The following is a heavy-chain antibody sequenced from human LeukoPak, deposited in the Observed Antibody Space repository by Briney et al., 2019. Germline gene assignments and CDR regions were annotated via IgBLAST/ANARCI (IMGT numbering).Heavy chain of an antibody. V-gene: IGHV3-23*01. CDR2: ISGSGGST. J-gene: IGHJ5*02. CDR3: AKDPHSDPGYSSGWYGEGNWFDP. D-gene: IGHD6-19*01. CDR1: GFTFSSYA. Sequence: GGSLRLSCAASGFTFSSYAMSWVRQAPGKGLEWGSAISGSGGSTYYADSVKGRFTISRDNSKNKLYLQIKSLRDEGTAVCNLAKDPHSDPGYSSGWYGEGNWFDPWGQGPLVPVSS.